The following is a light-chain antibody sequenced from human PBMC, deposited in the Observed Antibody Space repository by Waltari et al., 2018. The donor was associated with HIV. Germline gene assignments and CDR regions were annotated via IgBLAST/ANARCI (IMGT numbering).Light chain of an antibody. CDR1: NSDIGGYTY. J-gene: IGLJ2*01. Sequence: QSALTQPPSASGSPGQSVTISCTGTNSDIGGYTYASWYQQHPGKAPKLVISEVTKRPSGVPDRFSGSKSGTTASLTVSGLQAEDEADYYCSSYADRNGFYVVFGGGTRLTVL. V-gene: IGLV2-8*01. CDR3: SSYADRNGFYVV. CDR2: EVT.